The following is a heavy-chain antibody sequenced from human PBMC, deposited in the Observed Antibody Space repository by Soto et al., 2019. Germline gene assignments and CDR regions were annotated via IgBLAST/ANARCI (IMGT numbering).Heavy chain of an antibody. CDR2: INPSGGST. CDR1: GYTFTHYD. CDR3: AREAINSSGYSRYFQH. Sequence: GASVKVSCKASGYTFTHYDVYWVRQAPGRGLEWLGMINPSGGSTTYAQNLQGRVTMTRDTSTNTVYMELSSLRSEDTAVYYCAREAINSSGYSRYFQHWGQGTLVTVSS. V-gene: IGHV1-46*01. D-gene: IGHD3-22*01. J-gene: IGHJ1*01.